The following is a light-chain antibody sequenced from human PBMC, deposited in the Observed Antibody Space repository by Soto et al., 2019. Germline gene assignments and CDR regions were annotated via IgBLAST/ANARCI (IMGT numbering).Light chain of an antibody. J-gene: IGKJ1*01. Sequence: PGKIVPLTCRASQSVSSSYLSWYQQKPGQAPRLLIYAASSRATGIPDRFSGSGSGTDFTLTISRLEPEDFAVYYCQQYGNSPQTFGQGTKVDI. CDR2: AAS. CDR3: QQYGNSPQT. CDR1: QSVSSSY. V-gene: IGKV3-20*01.